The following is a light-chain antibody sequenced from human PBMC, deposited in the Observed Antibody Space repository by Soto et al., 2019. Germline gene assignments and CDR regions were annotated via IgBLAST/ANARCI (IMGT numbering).Light chain of an antibody. J-gene: IGKJ4*01. CDR3: VQHYSYPLT. CDR1: QDIGTD. Sequence: DIQMTQSPSSLSASVADRVTITCRASQDIGTDLGWYQKKPGKAPARLIHEAPVLQIGVPSRFSGSGSGTEFTLTVSSLQPEDFATYYCVQHYSYPLTFGGGTKVEIK. V-gene: IGKV1-17*01. CDR2: EAP.